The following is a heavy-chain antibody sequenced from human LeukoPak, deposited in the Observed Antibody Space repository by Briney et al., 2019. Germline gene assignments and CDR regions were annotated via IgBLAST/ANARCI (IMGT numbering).Heavy chain of an antibody. D-gene: IGHD2-8*01. Sequence: GGSLRLSCAASGFTFSSYSMNWVRQAPGKGLEWVSYISSSSSTIYYADSVKGRFTISRDNAKNSLYLQMNSLRAEDTAVYYCARVYRYKFTKEGAFDIWGQGTMVTVSS. CDR1: GFTFSSYS. CDR3: ARVYRYKFTKEGAFDI. J-gene: IGHJ3*02. V-gene: IGHV3-48*01. CDR2: ISSSSSTI.